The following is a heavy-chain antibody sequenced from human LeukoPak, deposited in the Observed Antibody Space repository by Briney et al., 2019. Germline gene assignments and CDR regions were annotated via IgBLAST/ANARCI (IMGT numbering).Heavy chain of an antibody. Sequence: GRSLRLSCAASGFTFYDYAMHWVRHAPGKGREWVSGISWNSGSIGYADSVKGRFTISRDNAKNSLYLQMNSLRAEDTALYYCAKDSNYDAGAFDYWGQGTLVTVSS. CDR2: ISWNSGSI. CDR1: GFTFYDYA. CDR3: AKDSNYDAGAFDY. D-gene: IGHD3-22*01. V-gene: IGHV3-9*01. J-gene: IGHJ4*02.